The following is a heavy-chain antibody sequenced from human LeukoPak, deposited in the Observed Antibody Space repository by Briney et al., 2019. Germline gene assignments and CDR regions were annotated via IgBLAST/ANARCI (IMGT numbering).Heavy chain of an antibody. CDR1: GFTFSSYS. D-gene: IGHD2-15*01. CDR2: IKQDGSEK. CDR3: ARASCPDAFDI. J-gene: IGHJ3*02. V-gene: IGHV3-7*04. Sequence: GGSLRLSCAASGFTFSSYSMNWVRQAPGKGLEWVANIKQDGSEKYYVDSVEGRFTISRDNAKNSLYLQMNSLRAEDTAVYYCARASCPDAFDIWGQGTMVTVSS.